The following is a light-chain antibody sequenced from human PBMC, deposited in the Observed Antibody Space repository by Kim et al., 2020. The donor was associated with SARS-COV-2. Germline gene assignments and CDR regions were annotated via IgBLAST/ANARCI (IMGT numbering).Light chain of an antibody. Sequence: PGKTARITCSGDALPKQYAYWYQQKPGQAPVVVIYKDSERPSGIPERFSGSSSGTTVTLTISGVQAEDEADYYCQSTDSSGTYQVFGTGTKVTVL. V-gene: IGLV3-25*03. CDR3: QSTDSSGTYQV. J-gene: IGLJ1*01. CDR2: KDS. CDR1: ALPKQY.